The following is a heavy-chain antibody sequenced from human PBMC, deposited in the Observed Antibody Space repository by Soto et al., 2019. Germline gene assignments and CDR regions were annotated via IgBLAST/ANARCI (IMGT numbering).Heavy chain of an antibody. V-gene: IGHV4-39*01. CDR2: VHYTGST. Sequence: QLQLQVSGLGLVKPSETLSLTCTVSDGSISRSTFYWGWIREPPGKGLEWIGSVHYTGSTYYNPSLKSRVTMSVDSSKNYLSLKVSSVTAADTAVYYCARHLYSGESSGYYGYWGQGALVTVSS. J-gene: IGHJ4*02. CDR1: DGSISRSTFY. D-gene: IGHD3-22*01. CDR3: ARHLYSGESSGYYGY.